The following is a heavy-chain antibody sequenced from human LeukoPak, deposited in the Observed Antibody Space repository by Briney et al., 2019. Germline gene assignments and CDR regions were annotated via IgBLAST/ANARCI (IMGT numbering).Heavy chain of an antibody. D-gene: IGHD3-22*01. J-gene: IGHJ4*02. V-gene: IGHV4-59*12. CDR3: ARDGTVGDSSGFFDY. Sequence: PSDTLSLTCTVSGGSISSYYWSWIRQPPGKGLEWIGYIYYSGSTNYNPSLKSRVTISVDTSKNQFSLKLSSVTAADTAVYYCARDGTVGDSSGFFDYWGQGTLVTVSS. CDR1: GGSISSYY. CDR2: IYYSGST.